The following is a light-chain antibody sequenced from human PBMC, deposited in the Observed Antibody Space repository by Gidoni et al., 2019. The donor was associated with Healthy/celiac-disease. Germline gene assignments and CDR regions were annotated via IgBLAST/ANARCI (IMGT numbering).Light chain of an antibody. Sequence: QSVLTQPPSVSGAPGQRVPIPCTGSSSNIGAGYDVHWYQQPPGTAPKLLIYGNSNRPSGVPDRFSGSKSGTSASLAITGLQAEDEADYYCQSYDSSLSARYVFGTGTKVTVL. V-gene: IGLV1-40*01. CDR1: SSNIGAGYD. J-gene: IGLJ1*01. CDR2: GNS. CDR3: QSYDSSLSARYV.